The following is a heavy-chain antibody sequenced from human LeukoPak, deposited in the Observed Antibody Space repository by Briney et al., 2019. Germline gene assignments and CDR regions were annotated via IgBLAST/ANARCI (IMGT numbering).Heavy chain of an antibody. CDR2: ISYDGSNK. J-gene: IGHJ4*02. V-gene: IGHV3-30*18. CDR1: GFTFSSYG. D-gene: IGHD3-3*01. CDR3: AKDFSDFWSGLDY. Sequence: GGSLRLSCAASGFTFSSYGMHWARQAPGKGLEWVAVISYDGSNKYYADSVKGRFTISRDNSKNTLYLQMDSLRAEDTAVYYCAKDFSDFWSGLDYWGQGTLVTVSP.